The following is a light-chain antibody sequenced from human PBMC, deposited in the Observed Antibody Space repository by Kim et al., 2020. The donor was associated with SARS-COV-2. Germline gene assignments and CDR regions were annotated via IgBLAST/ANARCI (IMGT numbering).Light chain of an antibody. V-gene: IGLV2-14*04. CDR2: DVS. CDR3: SSYTSSSTLGV. CDR1: SSDVGGYNY. Sequence: SITSSCTGTSSDVGGYNYVSWYQQHPGKAPKLMIYDVSKRPSGVSNRFSGSKSGNTASLTISGLQAEDEADYYCSSYTSSSTLGVFGTGTKVTVL. J-gene: IGLJ1*01.